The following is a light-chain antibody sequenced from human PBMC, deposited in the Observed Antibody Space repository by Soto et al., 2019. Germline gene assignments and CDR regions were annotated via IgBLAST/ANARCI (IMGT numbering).Light chain of an antibody. V-gene: IGKV3-11*01. CDR3: QQRSDWPPLT. J-gene: IGKJ4*01. Sequence: EIVLTQSPATLSLSPGERATLSCRASQSVSSYLAWYQQKPGQAPRLLIYDASPRATGIPARFSGSESGTDFTLTISSLEPEYVSVYYCQQRSDWPPLTFGGGTKVEIK. CDR1: QSVSSY. CDR2: DAS.